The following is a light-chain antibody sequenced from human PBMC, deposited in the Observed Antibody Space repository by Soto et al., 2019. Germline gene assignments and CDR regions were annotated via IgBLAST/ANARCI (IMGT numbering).Light chain of an antibody. J-gene: IGKJ2*01. V-gene: IGKV1-5*03. CDR3: QQYTQYPYT. Sequence: IQLTQSPSTLSASVGERVAISCRASQSISSSLAWYQQKPGKAPNLLIYKASSLQSGVPSRFSGSGSGTEMTLTISSLQPDDFATYYCQQYTQYPYTFGQGTKLEIK. CDR1: QSISSS. CDR2: KAS.